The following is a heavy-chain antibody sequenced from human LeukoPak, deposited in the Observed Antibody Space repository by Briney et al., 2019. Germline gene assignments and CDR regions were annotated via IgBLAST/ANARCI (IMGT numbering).Heavy chain of an antibody. CDR2: IYYSGGT. CDR1: GGSISSYY. J-gene: IGHJ4*02. V-gene: IGHV4-59*01. CDR3: ARYYYESSGYYVLDY. D-gene: IGHD3-22*01. Sequence: PSETLSLTCTVSGGSISSYYWSWIRQPPGKGLEWIGYIYYSGGTNYNPSLKSRVTISVDTSRNQFSLKLSSLTAADTAVYYCARYYYESSGYYVLDYWGQGTLVTVSS.